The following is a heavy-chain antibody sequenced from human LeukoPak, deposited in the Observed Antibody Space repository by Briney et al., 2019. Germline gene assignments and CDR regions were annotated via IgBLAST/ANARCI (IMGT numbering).Heavy chain of an antibody. V-gene: IGHV3-30*18. J-gene: IGHJ4*02. CDR1: EFTFSNYG. CDR3: AKEFNAYSSGWYYDY. CDR2: ISYTGDTK. D-gene: IGHD6-19*01. Sequence: PPGGSLRLSCAASEFTFSNYGMHWVRQAPGKGPEWVAVISYTGDTKYYADSVMGRFTISRDNSKNTLYLQMNSLRAEDTAVYYCAKEFNAYSSGWYYDYWGQGTQVTVSS.